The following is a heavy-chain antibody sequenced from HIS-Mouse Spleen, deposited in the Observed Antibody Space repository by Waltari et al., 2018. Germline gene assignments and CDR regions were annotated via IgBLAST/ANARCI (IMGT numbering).Heavy chain of an antibody. CDR2: IYYSGST. V-gene: IGHV4-39*07. CDR3: AREIPYSSSWYDWYFDL. Sequence: QLQLQESGPGLVKPSETLSLTCTVSGGSISSSSYYWGWIRQPPGKGLEWIGSIYYSGSTYYNPYISSRVTISVETSKNQFSLKLSSVTAADTAVYYCAREIPYSSSWYDWYFDLWGRGTLVTVSS. CDR1: GGSISSSSYY. D-gene: IGHD6-13*01. J-gene: IGHJ2*01.